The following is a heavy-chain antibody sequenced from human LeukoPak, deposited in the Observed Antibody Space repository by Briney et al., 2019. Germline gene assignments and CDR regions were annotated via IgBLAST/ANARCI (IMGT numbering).Heavy chain of an antibody. V-gene: IGHV4-31*03. Sequence: PSETLSLTCTVSGGSISSGGYYWSWIRQHPGKGLEWIGYIYYSGSTYYNPSLKSRVTISVDTSKNQFSLKLRSVTAADTAVYYCASGFYYYDSSGYYADAFDIWGQGTMVTVSS. CDR1: GGSISSGGYY. CDR3: ASGFYYYDSSGYYADAFDI. J-gene: IGHJ3*02. CDR2: IYYSGST. D-gene: IGHD3-22*01.